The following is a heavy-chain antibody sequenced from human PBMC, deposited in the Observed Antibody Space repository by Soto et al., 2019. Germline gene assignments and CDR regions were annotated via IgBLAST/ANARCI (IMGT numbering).Heavy chain of an antibody. V-gene: IGHV1-69*01. D-gene: IGHD6-19*01. CDR1: GGTFSTYA. CDR3: ARPKGSYSSGYYYCDY. Sequence: QVQLVQSGAEVKQPGSSVKVSCKTSGGTFSTYAIYWVRQAPGQGLEWMGAIIPLFGTADYAQKFQGRVTITADESTSTAYMERSSLRSEDTAVYDCARPKGSYSSGYYYCDYWGQGTLVTVSS. CDR2: IIPLFGTA. J-gene: IGHJ4*02.